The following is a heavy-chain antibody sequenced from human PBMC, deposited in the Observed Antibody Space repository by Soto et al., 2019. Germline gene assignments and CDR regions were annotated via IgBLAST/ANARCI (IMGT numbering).Heavy chain of an antibody. V-gene: IGHV3-30-3*01. J-gene: IGHJ4*02. CDR1: GFTFSSYA. D-gene: IGHD1-26*01. CDR2: ISYDGSNK. CDR3: ARESDSGSYYGIDY. Sequence: GGSLRLSCAASGFTFSSYAMHWVRQAPGKGLEWVAVISYDGSNKYYADSVKGRFTISRDNSKNTLYLQMNSLRAEDTAVYYCARESDSGSYYGIDYWGQGTLVTVSS.